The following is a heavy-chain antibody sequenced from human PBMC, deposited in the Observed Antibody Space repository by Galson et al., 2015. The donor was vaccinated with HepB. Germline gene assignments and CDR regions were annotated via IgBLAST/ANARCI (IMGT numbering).Heavy chain of an antibody. J-gene: IGHJ4*02. CDR2: IDWDDAK. Sequence: PALVKPTQTLTLTCTFSGFSLSTSGMCVSWIRQPPGQALEWLARIDWDDAKYSSTSLKTRLTISKDTSKNQVVLTMTNVDPVDTATYYCARMSRGRIAAAGPHPPPCDHWGQGTLVTVSS. D-gene: IGHD6-13*01. V-gene: IGHV2-70*11. CDR1: GFSLSTSGMC. CDR3: ARMSRGRIAAAGPHPPPCDH.